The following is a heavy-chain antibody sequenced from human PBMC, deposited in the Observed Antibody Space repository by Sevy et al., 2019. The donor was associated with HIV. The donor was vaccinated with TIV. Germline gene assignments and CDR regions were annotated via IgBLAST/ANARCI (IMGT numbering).Heavy chain of an antibody. Sequence: GGSLRLSCAASGFTFSSYSMSWVRQAPGKGLEWVSYISSSSSTIYYADSVKGRFTISRDNAKNSLYLQMNSLRDEDTAVYYCARRMRGDSAVSFDNWGQGTLVTVSS. D-gene: IGHD2-21*02. CDR2: ISSSSSTI. CDR3: ARRMRGDSAVSFDN. V-gene: IGHV3-48*02. J-gene: IGHJ4*02. CDR1: GFTFSSYS.